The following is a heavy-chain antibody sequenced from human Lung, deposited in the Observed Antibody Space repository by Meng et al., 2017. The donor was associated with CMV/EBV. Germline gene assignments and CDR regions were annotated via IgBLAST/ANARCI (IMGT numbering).Heavy chain of an antibody. CDR2: FYYRGNS. Sequence: HVQLRESGPGLVKPSETLSLTCTVSGGSINSYYWSWIRQPPGQGLEWLGYFYYRGNSNYNPSLKSRVTISVDTSKNLFSLNLTSVTAADAALDYCARGSYLAVEGWGLGTLVTVSS. CDR1: GGSINSYY. CDR3: ARGSYLAVEG. V-gene: IGHV4-59*01. J-gene: IGHJ4*02. D-gene: IGHD2-21*01.